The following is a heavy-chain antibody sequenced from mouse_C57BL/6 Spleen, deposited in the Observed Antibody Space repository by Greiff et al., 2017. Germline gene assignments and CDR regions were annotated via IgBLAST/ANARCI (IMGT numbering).Heavy chain of an antibody. CDR3: VRFGYYGGMDY. D-gene: IGHD1-1*01. Sequence: QVQLQQPGAELVKPGASVKLSCKASGYTFTSYWMHWVKQRPGQGLEWIGMIHPNSGSTNYNEKFKSKATLTVDKSSSTAYMQLSSLTSADFAFYYCVRFGYYGGMDYWGQGTSVTVSS. CDR1: GYTFTSYW. CDR2: IHPNSGST. J-gene: IGHJ4*01. V-gene: IGHV1-64*01.